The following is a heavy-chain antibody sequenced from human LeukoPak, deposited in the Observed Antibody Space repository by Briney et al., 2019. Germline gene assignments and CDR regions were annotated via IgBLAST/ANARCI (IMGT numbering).Heavy chain of an antibody. D-gene: IGHD5-12*01. Sequence: GGSLRLSCAASGFTFSSYAMHWVRQAPGKGLEWVAVISYDGSNKYYADSVKGRFTISRDNPKNTLYLQMNSLRAEDTAVYYCANDQGHSSGYADYWGQGTLVTVSS. CDR2: ISYDGSNK. V-gene: IGHV3-30-3*02. J-gene: IGHJ4*02. CDR1: GFTFSSYA. CDR3: ANDQGHSSGYADY.